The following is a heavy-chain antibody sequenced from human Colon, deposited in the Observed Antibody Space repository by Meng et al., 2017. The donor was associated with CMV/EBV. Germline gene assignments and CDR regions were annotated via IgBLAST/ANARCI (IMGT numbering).Heavy chain of an antibody. D-gene: IGHD3-10*01. J-gene: IGHJ4*02. CDR2: VYISGNT. Sequence: VLLRDSGPGPVKPSETLPLTCTVSGASITSYYWSWIRQPAGKGLEWIWRVYISGNTNYNPSLKSRVTMSIDTSKNQLSLNIRSVTAADTAVYYCARDSNLSGLAYWGQGTLVTVSS. CDR3: ARDSNLSGLAY. V-gene: IGHV4-4*07. CDR1: GASITSYY.